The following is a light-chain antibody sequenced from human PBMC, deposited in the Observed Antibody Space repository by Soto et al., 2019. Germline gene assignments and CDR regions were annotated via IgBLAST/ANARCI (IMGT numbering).Light chain of an antibody. V-gene: IGKV1-5*03. CDR2: QAS. CDR3: QQYESSAPYT. J-gene: IGKJ2*01. Sequence: DIQRTESPSTLSAAVGDKVTITCRASQSISSRLAWFQQKPGKAPKVLIYQASSLENEVPSRFSGSGSGTEFTLTISSLQPDDSATYYCQQYESSAPYTFGQGTKLEIK. CDR1: QSISSR.